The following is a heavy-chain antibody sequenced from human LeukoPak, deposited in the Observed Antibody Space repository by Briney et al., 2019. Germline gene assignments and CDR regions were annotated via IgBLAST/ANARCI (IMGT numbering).Heavy chain of an antibody. CDR2: IYYSGST. CDR1: GGSIGSGDYY. J-gene: IGHJ4*02. D-gene: IGHD2-2*01. CDR3: ARHFDGQSRFPGYCSSISCYSFDY. Sequence: SQTLSLTCTVSGGSIGSGDYYWSWIRQPPGKGLEWIGYIYYSGSTYYNPSLKSRVTISVDTSKNQFSLKLSSVTAADTAVYYCARHFDGQSRFPGYCSSISCYSFDYWGQGTLVTVSS. V-gene: IGHV4-30-4*01.